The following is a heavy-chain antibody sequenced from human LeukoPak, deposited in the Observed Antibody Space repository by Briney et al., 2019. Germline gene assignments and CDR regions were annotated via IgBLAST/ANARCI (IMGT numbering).Heavy chain of an antibody. J-gene: IGHJ4*02. CDR2: IWYDGSNK. CDR3: ARVVSGGYSSIDY. V-gene: IGHV3-33*01. CDR1: GFTFSSYG. D-gene: IGHD5-18*01. Sequence: GGSLRLSCAASGFTFSSYGMHWVRQAPGKGLEWVTVIWYDGSNKYYADSVKGRFTISRDNSKNTLYRQMDSLRAEDTAVYYCARVVSGGYSSIDYWGQGTLVTVSS.